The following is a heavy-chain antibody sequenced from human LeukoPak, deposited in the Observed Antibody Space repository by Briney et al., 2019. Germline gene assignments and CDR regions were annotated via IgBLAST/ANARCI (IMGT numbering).Heavy chain of an antibody. CDR1: GGTFSSYA. CDR2: IIPIFGTA. J-gene: IGHJ4*02. Sequence: SVKVSCKASGGTFSSYAISWVRQAPGQGLEWMGGIIPIFGTANYAQKFQGRVTITTDESTSTAYMELSSLRSEDTAVYYCARAAYYYDSSGYFFDYWGQGTLVTVSS. CDR3: ARAAYYYDSSGYFFDY. D-gene: IGHD3-22*01. V-gene: IGHV1-69*05.